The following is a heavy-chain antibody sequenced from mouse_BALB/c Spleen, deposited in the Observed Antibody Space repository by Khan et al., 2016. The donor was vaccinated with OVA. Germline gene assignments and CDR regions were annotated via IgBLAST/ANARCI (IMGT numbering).Heavy chain of an antibody. V-gene: IGHV3-2*02. CDR3: ARKDYYDYDPFPY. CDR2: ISYSGNT. D-gene: IGHD2-4*01. J-gene: IGHJ3*01. CDR1: GYSITSEYT. Sequence: EVQLQESGPGLVTPSQSLSLTCTVTGYSITSEYTWNWIRQFPGNKLEWMGIISYSGNTRYNPSLNSRISITRDTSKNQFFLQLNSVTSEDTATYYCARKDYYDYDPFPYWGQGTLVTVSA.